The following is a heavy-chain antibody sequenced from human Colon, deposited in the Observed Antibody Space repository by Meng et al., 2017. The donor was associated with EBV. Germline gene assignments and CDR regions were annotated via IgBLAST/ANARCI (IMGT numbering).Heavy chain of an antibody. CDR2: INHSGST. J-gene: IGHJ4*02. Sequence: QGQLQQWGAGPLKPSETLSLTCAVYGGSFSGYYWSWLRQPPEKGLEWIGEINHSGSTNYNPSLKSRVTISVDTSKKQFSLKLSSVTAADTAVYYCARGPGGSYYLYYFDYWGQGTLVTVSS. CDR3: ARGPGGSYYLYYFDY. D-gene: IGHD1-26*01. CDR1: GGSFSGYY. V-gene: IGHV4-34*01.